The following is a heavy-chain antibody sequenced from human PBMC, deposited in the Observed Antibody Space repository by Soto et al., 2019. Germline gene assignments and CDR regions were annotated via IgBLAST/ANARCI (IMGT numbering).Heavy chain of an antibody. V-gene: IGHV3-23*01. CDR3: AKDLIRGDGYVDFDY. J-gene: IGHJ4*02. Sequence: PGGSLRLSCAASGFIFSNYAMFWVRQAPGKGLDWVSTIYAGGGTTHYAESVKGRFTISRDNSNNRLYLQLNNLRAEDTAVYFCAKDLIRGDGYVDFDYWGQGTLVTAPQ. CDR1: GFIFSNYA. CDR2: IYAGGGTT. D-gene: IGHD3-10*01.